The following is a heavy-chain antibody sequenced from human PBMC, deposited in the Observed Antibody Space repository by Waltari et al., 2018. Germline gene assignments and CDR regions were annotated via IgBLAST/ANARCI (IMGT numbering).Heavy chain of an antibody. J-gene: IGHJ4*02. V-gene: IGHV4-34*01. Sequence: QVQLQQWGAGLLKPSETLSLTCAVYGGSFSRYYWSWIRQPPGKVLEWIGEINHSGSTNYNPSLKSRVTISVDTSKNQFSLKLSSVTAADTAVYYCARGVAVALFDYWGQGTLVTVSS. CDR2: INHSGST. CDR1: GGSFSRYY. CDR3: ARGVAVALFDY. D-gene: IGHD6-19*01.